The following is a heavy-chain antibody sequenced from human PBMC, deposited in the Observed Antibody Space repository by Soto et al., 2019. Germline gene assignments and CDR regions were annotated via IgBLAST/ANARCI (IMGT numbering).Heavy chain of an antibody. V-gene: IGHV3-48*02. Sequence: EVQLVESGGGLVQPGGSLRLSCAGSGFTFSSYTMNWVRQAPGKGLEWVSYITSGSSTIYYADSVKGRFTISRDNANNSLYLQINSLREEDTAVYYCAREGYCSGGRCSSGSVAFDYWGQGTLVTVSS. CDR2: ITSGSSTI. CDR1: GFTFSSYT. CDR3: AREGYCSGGRCSSGSVAFDY. J-gene: IGHJ4*02. D-gene: IGHD2-15*01.